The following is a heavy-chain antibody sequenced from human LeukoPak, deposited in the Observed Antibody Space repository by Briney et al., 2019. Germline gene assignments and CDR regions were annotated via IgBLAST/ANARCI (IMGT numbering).Heavy chain of an antibody. V-gene: IGHV3-48*03. CDR2: ISGSGSLI. CDR3: ARRTSPGYMDV. D-gene: IGHD2-2*01. J-gene: IGHJ6*03. Sequence: GGSLRLSCVASGFTFNDYEMNWVRQAPGKGLEWVSSISGSGSLIYYADSVKGRFTISRDNAKNSLYLQMNSLRAEDTAVYYCARRTSPGYMDVWGKGTTVTVSS. CDR1: GFTFNDYE.